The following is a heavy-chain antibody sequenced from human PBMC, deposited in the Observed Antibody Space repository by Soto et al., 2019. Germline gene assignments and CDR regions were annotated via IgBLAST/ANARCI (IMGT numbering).Heavy chain of an antibody. V-gene: IGHV3-15*02. CDR2: IRSKTDCGTI. Sequence: EVQLVESGGALVKPGGSLSLSCAVSGITFSDAWMGCVRQPPGKGLEWLGRIRSKTDCGTIDYAAPVKGRFTISRDDSKNTLYLQMNNLRTEDTAVYYCSYDSYRGDFWGQGTLVTVSS. J-gene: IGHJ4*02. D-gene: IGHD3-22*01. CDR1: GITFSDAW. CDR3: SYDSYRGDF.